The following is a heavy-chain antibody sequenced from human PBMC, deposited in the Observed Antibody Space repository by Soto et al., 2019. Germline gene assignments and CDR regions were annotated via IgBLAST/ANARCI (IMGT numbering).Heavy chain of an antibody. Sequence: HPGGSLRLSCAASGFTFSSYAMSWVRQAPGKGLEWVSAISGSGGSTYYADSVKGRFTISRDNSKNTLYLQMNSLRAEDTAVYYCAKDPPSPFIAAAGTAWFDPWGQGTLVTVSS. CDR2: ISGSGGST. D-gene: IGHD6-13*01. J-gene: IGHJ5*02. V-gene: IGHV3-23*01. CDR1: GFTFSSYA. CDR3: AKDPPSPFIAAAGTAWFDP.